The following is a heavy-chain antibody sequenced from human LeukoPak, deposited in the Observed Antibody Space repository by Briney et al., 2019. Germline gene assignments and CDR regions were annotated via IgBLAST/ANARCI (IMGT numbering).Heavy chain of an antibody. CDR3: AREGRDYYDSSGTGWFDP. D-gene: IGHD3-22*01. Sequence: PSETLSLTCTVSGGSISSSSYYWGWIRQPPGKGLEWIGSIYYSGNTYYNPSLKSRVTMSVDTSKNQFSLKLSSVTAADTAVYYCAREGRDYYDSSGTGWFDPWGQGTLVTVSS. CDR2: IYYSGNT. V-gene: IGHV4-39*07. CDR1: GGSISSSSYY. J-gene: IGHJ5*02.